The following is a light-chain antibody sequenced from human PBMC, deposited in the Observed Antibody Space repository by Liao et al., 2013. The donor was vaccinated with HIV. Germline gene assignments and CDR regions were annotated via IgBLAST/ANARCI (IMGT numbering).Light chain of an antibody. J-gene: IGLJ1*01. CDR3: QAWDSNTGV. V-gene: IGLV3-1*01. CDR2: EDD. CDR1: KLGDKY. Sequence: SYELTQSPSVSVSPGQTASITCSGDKLGDKYVFWYQQKSGQSPVLVMYEDDKRPSGIPERFSGSTSGNTATLTISGTQGLDEADYYCQAWDSNTGVFGPGTKFTVL.